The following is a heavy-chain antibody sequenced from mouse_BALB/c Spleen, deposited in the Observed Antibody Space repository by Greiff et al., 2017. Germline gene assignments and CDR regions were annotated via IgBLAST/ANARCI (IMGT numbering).Heavy chain of an antibody. CDR3: ARERGVDDGYLHD. D-gene: IGHD2-3*01. V-gene: IGHV5-4*02. Sequence: EVKLVESGGGLVKPGGSLKLSCAASGFTFSDYYMYWVRQTPEKRLEWVATISDGGSYTYYPDSVKGRFTISRDNAKNNRYLQMSSLKSEDTAMYYCARERGVDDGYLHDWGQGTTLTVSS. CDR1: GFTFSDYY. J-gene: IGHJ2*01. CDR2: ISDGGSYT.